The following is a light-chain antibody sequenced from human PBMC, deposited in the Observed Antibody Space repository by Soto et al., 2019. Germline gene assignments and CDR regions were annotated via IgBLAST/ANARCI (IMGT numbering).Light chain of an antibody. CDR1: QSISSW. J-gene: IGKJ1*01. CDR2: DAS. Sequence: DIQITQSPSTLSASVGDRVTITFRASQSISSWLAWYQQKPGKAPKLLIYDASSLESGVPSRFSGSGSGTDFTLTISSLQPDDFATYYCQHYNSYSEAFGQGTKVDIK. V-gene: IGKV1-5*01. CDR3: QHYNSYSEA.